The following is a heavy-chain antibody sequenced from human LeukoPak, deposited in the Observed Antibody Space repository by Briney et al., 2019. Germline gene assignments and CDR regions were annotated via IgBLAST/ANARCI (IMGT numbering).Heavy chain of an antibody. D-gene: IGHD3-3*01. Sequence: ASVKVSCKASGYTFTSYAISWVRQAPGQGLEWMGGIIPIFGTVNYAQKFQGRVTITADKSTSTAYMELSSLRSEDTAVYYCARSLFRFLEWSYRSYYYYMDVWGKGTTVTVSS. CDR3: ARSLFRFLEWSYRSYYYYMDV. J-gene: IGHJ6*03. V-gene: IGHV1-69*06. CDR1: GYTFTSYA. CDR2: IIPIFGTV.